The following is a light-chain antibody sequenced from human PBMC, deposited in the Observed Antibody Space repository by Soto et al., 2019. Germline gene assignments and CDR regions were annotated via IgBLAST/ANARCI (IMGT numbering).Light chain of an antibody. Sequence: DIQMTQSPSSLSASVGDRVTITCRASQGISNYLAWYQQKPGKVPKLMISAASTLQSGAPSRLSGSGSGTDFTLTISSLQPEDVATYYCQNYHSAPFTFGPGTKVDIK. J-gene: IGKJ3*01. V-gene: IGKV1-27*01. CDR2: AAS. CDR1: QGISNY. CDR3: QNYHSAPFT.